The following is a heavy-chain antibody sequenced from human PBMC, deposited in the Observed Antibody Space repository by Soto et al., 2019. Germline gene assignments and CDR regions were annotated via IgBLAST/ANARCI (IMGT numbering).Heavy chain of an antibody. D-gene: IGHD6-13*01. Sequence: GESLKISCKGSGYSFTSYWIGWVRQMPGKGLEWMGIIYPGDSDTRYSPSFQGQVTISADKSISTAYLQWSSLKASDTAMSYFARHKSPLYIADFYMYVWGKGTTVTVSS. J-gene: IGHJ6*03. CDR3: ARHKSPLYIADFYMYV. CDR1: GYSFTSYW. CDR2: IYPGDSDT. V-gene: IGHV5-51*01.